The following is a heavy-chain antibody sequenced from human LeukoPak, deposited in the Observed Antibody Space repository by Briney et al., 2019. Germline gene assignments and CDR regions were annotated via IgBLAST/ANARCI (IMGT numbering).Heavy chain of an antibody. V-gene: IGHV1-2*02. J-gene: IGHJ5*02. CDR1: GYTFTGYY. CDR2: INPNSGGT. Sequence: SVKVSCKASGYTFTGYYMHWVRQAPRQGLEWMGWINPNSGGTNYAQKFQGRVTMTRDTSISTAYMELSRLRSDDTAVYYWARGGGYCSSTSCYLGWFDPWGQGTLVTVSS. CDR3: ARGGGYCSSTSCYLGWFDP. D-gene: IGHD2-2*03.